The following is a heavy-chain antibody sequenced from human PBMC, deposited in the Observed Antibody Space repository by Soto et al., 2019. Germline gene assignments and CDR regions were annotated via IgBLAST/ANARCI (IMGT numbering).Heavy chain of an antibody. J-gene: IGHJ6*02. Sequence: GASVKVSCKASGYTFTGYYMHWVRQAPGQGLEWMGWINPNSGGTNYAQKFQGRVTMTRDTSISTAYMELSRLRSDDTAVYYCARAGVVVPAANFDYYYYGMDVWGQGTTVTVSS. CDR3: ARAGVVVPAANFDYYYYGMDV. V-gene: IGHV1-2*02. CDR2: INPNSGGT. CDR1: GYTFTGYY. D-gene: IGHD2-2*01.